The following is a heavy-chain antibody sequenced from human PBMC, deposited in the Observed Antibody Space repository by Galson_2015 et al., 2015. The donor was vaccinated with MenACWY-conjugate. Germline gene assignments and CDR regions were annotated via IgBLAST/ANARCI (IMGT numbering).Heavy chain of an antibody. J-gene: IGHJ6*02. CDR3: ARHPPGGRGMDV. V-gene: IGHV5-51*01. Sequence: QSGAEVKKPGESLKISCKGSGYNFLTYWIGWVRQMPGKGLEWVGLISPIDSKTRYSPAFEGQVTISADKSISTAYLQWNSLQASVTAMYYCARHPPGGRGMDVCGQRTTYPVSS. CDR1: GYNFLTYW. CDR2: ISPIDSKT. D-gene: IGHD1-26*01.